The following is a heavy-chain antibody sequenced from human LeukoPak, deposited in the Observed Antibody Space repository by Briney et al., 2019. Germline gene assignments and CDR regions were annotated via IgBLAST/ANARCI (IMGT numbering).Heavy chain of an antibody. CDR2: ISYDGSNK. CDR1: GFTFSSYA. J-gene: IGHJ4*02. Sequence: GGSLRLSCAAPGFTFSSYATHWVRQAPGKGLEWVAVISYDGSNKYYADSVKGRFTISRDNSKNTLYLQMNSLRAEDTAVYYCARDYAVAGAFDYWGQGTLVTVSS. CDR3: ARDYAVAGAFDY. V-gene: IGHV3-30-3*01. D-gene: IGHD6-19*01.